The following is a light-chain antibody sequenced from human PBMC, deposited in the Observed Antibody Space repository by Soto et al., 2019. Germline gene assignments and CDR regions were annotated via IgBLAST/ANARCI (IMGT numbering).Light chain of an antibody. CDR1: QSVSNS. CDR3: QHRDSWPAA. J-gene: IGKJ5*01. CDR2: DAS. Sequence: VLTQSPATPSLSPGERATLSCRASQSVSNSLGWYQQRPGQDPRLLIYDASERAAGIPARFSGSGSGTDFALTINSLEPEDVAGYYCQHRDSWPAAFGQGTRLEIK. V-gene: IGKV3-11*01.